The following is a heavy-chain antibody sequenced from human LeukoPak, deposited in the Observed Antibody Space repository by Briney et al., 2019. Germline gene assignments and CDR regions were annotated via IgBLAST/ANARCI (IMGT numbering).Heavy chain of an antibody. Sequence: GGSLRLSCTASGFTFGDYAMSWIRQAPGKGLERVGFIRSKAYGETADYAASVKGRFTISRDDSKAIAYLQMNSLRTEDTAVYHCTRDRGAYNLYDYWGQGTLVTVSS. J-gene: IGHJ4*02. CDR3: TRDRGAYNLYDY. V-gene: IGHV3-49*03. CDR2: IRSKAYGETA. D-gene: IGHD1-1*01. CDR1: GFTFGDYA.